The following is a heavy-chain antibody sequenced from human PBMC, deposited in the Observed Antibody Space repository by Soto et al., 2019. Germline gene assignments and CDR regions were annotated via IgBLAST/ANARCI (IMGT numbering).Heavy chain of an antibody. D-gene: IGHD6-13*01. CDR3: AREEGIAAAPYYCSP. CDR2: IIPIFGTA. J-gene: IGHJ5*02. V-gene: IGHV1-69*13. CDR1: GGTFSSYA. Sequence: SVKVSCKASGGTFSSYAISWVRQAPGQGLEWMGGIIPIFGTANYAQKFQGRVTITADESTSTAYMELSSLRSEDTAVYYCAREEGIAAAPYYCSPWDRGTLFTVSS.